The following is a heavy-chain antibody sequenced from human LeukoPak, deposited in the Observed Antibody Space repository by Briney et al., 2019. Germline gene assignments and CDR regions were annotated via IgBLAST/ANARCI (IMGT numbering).Heavy chain of an antibody. CDR2: ISAYNGNT. V-gene: IGHV1-18*01. J-gene: IGHJ4*02. CDR3: ARIPTYYDFWTTDY. CDR1: GYTFTNYG. Sequence: ASVKVSCKASGYTFTNYGISWVRQAPGQGLEWMGWISAYNGNTNYGQKLQGRVTMTTDTSTSTAYMELRSLRSDDTAVYYCARIPTYYDFWTTDYWGQGTLVTVSS. D-gene: IGHD3-3*01.